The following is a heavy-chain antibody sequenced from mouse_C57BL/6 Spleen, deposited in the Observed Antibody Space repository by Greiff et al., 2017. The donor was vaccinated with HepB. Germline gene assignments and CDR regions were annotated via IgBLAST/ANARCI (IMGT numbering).Heavy chain of an antibody. V-gene: IGHV1-76*01. Sequence: QVQLKESGAELVRPGASVKLSCKASGYTFTDYYINWVKQRPGQGLEWIARMYPGSGNTYYNEKFKGKATLTAEKSSSTAYMQLSSLTSEDSAVYFCARDDYDEGYYFDYWGQGTTLTVSS. D-gene: IGHD2-4*01. CDR1: GYTFTDYY. J-gene: IGHJ2*01. CDR2: MYPGSGNT. CDR3: ARDDYDEGYYFDY.